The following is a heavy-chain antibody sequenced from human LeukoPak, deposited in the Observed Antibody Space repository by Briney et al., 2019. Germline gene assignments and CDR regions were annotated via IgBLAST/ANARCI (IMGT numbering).Heavy chain of an antibody. CDR3: ARDEGYCSGGSCYTLYYFDS. CDR2: IKQDGSEK. D-gene: IGHD2-15*01. J-gene: IGHJ4*02. V-gene: IGHV3-7*01. Sequence: GGSLRLSCATSGFTFSTYWMSWVRQAPGKGLEWVANIKQDGSEKYYVDSVKGRFTISRDNAKNSLYLQMNSLRAEDTAVYYCARDEGYCSGGSCYTLYYFDSWGQGTLVTVST. CDR1: GFTFSTYW.